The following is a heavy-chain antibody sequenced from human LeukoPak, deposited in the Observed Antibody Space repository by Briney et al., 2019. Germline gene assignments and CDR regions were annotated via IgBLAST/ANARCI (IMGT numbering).Heavy chain of an antibody. J-gene: IGHJ3*02. Sequence: PGGSLRLSCAASGFTVSSNYMSWVRQAPGKGLEWGSVIYSGGSTYYADSVKGRFTISRDNSKNTLYLQMNSLRAEDTAVYYCAREDYYDTSQGLGAYAFDIWGQGTMVTVSS. V-gene: IGHV3-53*01. D-gene: IGHD3-22*01. CDR3: AREDYYDTSQGLGAYAFDI. CDR1: GFTVSSNY. CDR2: IYSGGST.